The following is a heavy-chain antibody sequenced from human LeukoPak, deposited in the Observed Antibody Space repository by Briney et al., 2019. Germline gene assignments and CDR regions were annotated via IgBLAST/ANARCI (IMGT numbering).Heavy chain of an antibody. D-gene: IGHD3-16*02. CDR2: INPNSGGT. Sequence: ASVKVSCKASGYTFTGYYMHWVGQPPGKGLEWMGWINPNSGGTNYAQKFQGRVTMTRDTSISTAYMELSRLRSDDTAVYYCARAEVGDYVWGSYRLWGQGTLVTVSS. CDR3: ARAEVGDYVWGSYRL. CDR1: GYTFTGYY. V-gene: IGHV1-2*02. J-gene: IGHJ4*02.